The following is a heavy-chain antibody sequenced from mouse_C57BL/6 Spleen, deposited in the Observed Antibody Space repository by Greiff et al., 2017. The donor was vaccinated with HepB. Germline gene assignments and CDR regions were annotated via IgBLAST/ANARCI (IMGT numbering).Heavy chain of an antibody. V-gene: IGHV1-69*01. CDR2: IDPSDSYT. J-gene: IGHJ3*01. Sequence: QVQLQQPGAELVMPGASVKLSCKASGYTFTSYWMHWVKQRPGQGLEWIGEIDPSDSYTNYNQKFKGKSTLTVDKSSSTAYMQLSSLTSEDSAVYYCAKTAQASGGFAYWGQGTLVTVSA. CDR3: AKTAQASGGFAY. D-gene: IGHD3-2*02. CDR1: GYTFTSYW.